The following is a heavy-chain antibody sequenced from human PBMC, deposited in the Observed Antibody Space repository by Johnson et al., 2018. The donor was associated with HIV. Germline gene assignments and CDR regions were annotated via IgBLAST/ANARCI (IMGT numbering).Heavy chain of an antibody. CDR2: ISYDGNNK. CDR1: GFTFSSYA. Sequence: QVQLVESGGGVVQPGRSLRLSCAASGFTFSSYALHWVRQAPGKGLEWVAVISYDGNNKYYADSVKGRFTISRDNSKNSLYLQMNSLRAEDTAVYYCAREMAWEDAFDVWGQGTMVTVSS. J-gene: IGHJ3*01. V-gene: IGHV3-30*04. CDR3: AREMAWEDAFDV. D-gene: IGHD5-24*01.